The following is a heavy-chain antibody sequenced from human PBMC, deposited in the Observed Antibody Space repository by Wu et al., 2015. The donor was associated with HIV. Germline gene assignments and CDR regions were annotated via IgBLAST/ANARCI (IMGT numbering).Heavy chain of an antibody. CDR3: AIAAFDTSLDY. V-gene: IGHV1-24*01. CDR1: GHTLNDLS. Sequence: QVHLVQSGAEVKKPGASVRVSCKVSGHTLNDLSLHWVRQAPGKGLEWMGGLDPEDEETIYAQKFQGRVIMTEDTSIDTAFMELSSLRPEDTATYYCAIAAFDTSLDYWGQGTLVTVSS. J-gene: IGHJ4*02. D-gene: IGHD3-9*01. CDR2: LDPEDEET.